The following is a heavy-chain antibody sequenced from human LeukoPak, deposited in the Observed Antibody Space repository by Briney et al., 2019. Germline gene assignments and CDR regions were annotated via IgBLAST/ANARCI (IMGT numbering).Heavy chain of an antibody. CDR3: AKGGPTGSNYFDF. J-gene: IGHJ4*02. Sequence: GGSLRLSCAASGFTSSNSAMSWVRQAPEKGLEWVSSISLGSDVIYYADSVKGRFAISRDNSKNMVYLQMDSLRAEDTAVYYCAKGGPTGSNYFDFWGQGTLVTVSS. V-gene: IGHV3-23*01. D-gene: IGHD1-26*01. CDR2: ISLGSDVI. CDR1: GFTSSNSA.